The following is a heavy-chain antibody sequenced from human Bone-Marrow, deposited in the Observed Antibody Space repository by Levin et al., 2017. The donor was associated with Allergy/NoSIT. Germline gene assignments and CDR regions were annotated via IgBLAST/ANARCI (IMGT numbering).Heavy chain of an antibody. CDR1: GFTFSSYS. J-gene: IGHJ5*02. CDR2: ISSSSSTI. Sequence: GESLKISCAASGFTFSSYSMNWVRQAPGKGLEWVSYISSSSSTIYYADSVKGRFTISRDNAKNSLYLQMNSLRDEDTAVYYCARDPKIYYDSSGYYYGGWFDPWGQGTLVTVSS. CDR3: ARDPKIYYDSSGYYYGGWFDP. D-gene: IGHD3-22*01. V-gene: IGHV3-48*02.